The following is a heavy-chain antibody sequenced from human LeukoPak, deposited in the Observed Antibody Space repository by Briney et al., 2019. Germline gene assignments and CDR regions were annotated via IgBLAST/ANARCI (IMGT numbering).Heavy chain of an antibody. Sequence: SESTSRTWTVTGGSSSSGDFCWSWIRQPPGKGLEWIAYMYYSGSTYYNPSLKSRVTMSADTSKNQLSLKLSSVTAADTAVYYCARPYYYDSRIDPWGQGILVTVSS. V-gene: IGHV4-30-4*02. CDR3: ARPYYYDSRIDP. D-gene: IGHD3-22*01. CDR2: MYYSGST. J-gene: IGHJ5*02. CDR1: GGSSSSGDFC.